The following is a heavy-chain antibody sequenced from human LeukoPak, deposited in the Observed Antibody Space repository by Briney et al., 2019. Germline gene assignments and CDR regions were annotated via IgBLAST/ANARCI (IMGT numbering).Heavy chain of an antibody. J-gene: IGHJ5*02. V-gene: IGHV3-23*01. Sequence: GGSLRLSCAASGFTFSSCAMSWVRQAPGKGLEWVSAISTSGGRTFYADSVKGRFTISRDNSKNTLYLQMNSLRSEDTAVYYCARVHHYYGSGSPSPGGWFDPWGQGTLVTVSS. CDR2: ISTSGGRT. CDR1: GFTFSSCA. D-gene: IGHD3-10*01. CDR3: ARVHHYYGSGSPSPGGWFDP.